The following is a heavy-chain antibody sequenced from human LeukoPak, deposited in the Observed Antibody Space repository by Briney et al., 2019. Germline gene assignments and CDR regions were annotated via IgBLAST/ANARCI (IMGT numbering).Heavy chain of an antibody. V-gene: IGHV3-9*01. J-gene: IGHJ4*02. CDR1: GFTFDDYA. CDR2: ISWNSGSI. CDR3: AKASSYDSSGYLDY. Sequence: PGRSLRLSCAASGFTFDDYAMHWVRQAPGKGLEWVSGISWNSGSIGYADSVKGRFTISRDNAKNSLYLQMNSLRAEDTALYYCAKASSYDSSGYLDYWGQGTLVTVSS. D-gene: IGHD3-22*01.